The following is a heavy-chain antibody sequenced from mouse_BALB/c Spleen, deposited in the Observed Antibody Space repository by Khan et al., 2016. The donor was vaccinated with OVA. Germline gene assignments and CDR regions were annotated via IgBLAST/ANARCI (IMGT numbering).Heavy chain of an antibody. Sequence: EVQGVESGGGLVKPGGSLKLSCAASGFTFSTYAMSWVRQTPEKRLEWVATIWSEGDYTYYPDNVTGRFTISRDNAKHTMNLKMRRLMSEDTAMYYCARSPYGNFAYWGQGTLVTVSA. CDR1: GFTFSTYA. V-gene: IGHV5-9-3*01. D-gene: IGHD2-1*01. CDR2: IWSEGDYT. CDR3: ARSPYGNFAY. J-gene: IGHJ3*01.